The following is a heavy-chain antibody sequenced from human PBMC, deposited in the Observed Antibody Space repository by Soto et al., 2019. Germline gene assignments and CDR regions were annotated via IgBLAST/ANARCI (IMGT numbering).Heavy chain of an antibody. J-gene: IGHJ2*01. Sequence: QVQLVESGGGVVQPGRSLRLSCAASGFTFSSYGMHWVRQAPGKGLEWVALIWYDASNKYYADSVKGRFTISRDNSKNTLYLEMNSLRAEDTAVYYCARDGYFDLWGRGTLVTVSS. CDR3: ARDGYFDL. V-gene: IGHV3-33*01. CDR2: IWYDASNK. CDR1: GFTFSSYG.